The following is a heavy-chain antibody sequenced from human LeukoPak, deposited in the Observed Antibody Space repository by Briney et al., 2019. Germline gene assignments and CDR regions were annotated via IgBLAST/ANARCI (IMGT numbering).Heavy chain of an antibody. CDR1: GFTVSGTH. D-gene: IGHD3-16*01. J-gene: IGHJ5*02. CDR3: AKDEATSGGGLAP. Sequence: GGSLRLSCAASGFTVSGTHMSWVRQAPGKGLEWVAAMYTGGTTYYADSVTGRFTISRDNSKNTLYLHMNSLRAEDTAVYYCAKDEATSGGGLAPWGQGTLVSVSS. CDR2: MYTGGTT. V-gene: IGHV3-53*01.